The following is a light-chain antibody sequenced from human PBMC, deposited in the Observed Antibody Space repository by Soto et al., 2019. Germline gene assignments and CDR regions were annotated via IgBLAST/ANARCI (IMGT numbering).Light chain of an antibody. Sequence: DIVMTQSPDSLAVSLGERATINCKSSQSVLYSSNNKNYLAWYQQKPGQPPKLLIFWASSRKSGVPDRFSGSGSGTDFTLTLSSLKAEDVAVYYCQQYYSTPRTFGQGTKVEIK. CDR3: QQYYSTPRT. J-gene: IGKJ1*01. CDR2: WAS. CDR1: QSVLYSSNNKNY. V-gene: IGKV4-1*01.